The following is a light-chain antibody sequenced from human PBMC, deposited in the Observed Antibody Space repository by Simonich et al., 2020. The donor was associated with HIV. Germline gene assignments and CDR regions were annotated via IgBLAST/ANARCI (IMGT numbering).Light chain of an antibody. CDR1: SSDVGCYNY. V-gene: IGLV2-14*03. CDR3: SSYTSSSTWV. Sequence: QSALTQPASVSGSPGQSITISCPGTSSDVGCYNYVSWYQQHPGKAPKLLIDDVSNRPSGVSNRFSGSKSGNTASLTISGLQAEDEADYYCSSYTSSSTWVFGGGTKLTVL. CDR2: DVS. J-gene: IGLJ3*02.